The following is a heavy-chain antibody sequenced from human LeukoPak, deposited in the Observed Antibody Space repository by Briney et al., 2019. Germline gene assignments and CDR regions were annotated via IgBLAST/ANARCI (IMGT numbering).Heavy chain of an antibody. D-gene: IGHD3-22*01. CDR3: ARGLRGIVVVNPWYSDY. CDR2: INHSGST. V-gene: IGHV4-34*01. CDR1: GGSFSGYY. J-gene: IGHJ4*02. Sequence: SETLSLTCAVYGGSFSGYYWSWIRQPPGKGLEWIGEINHSGSTNYNPSLKSRVTISVDTSKNQFSLKLSSVTAADTAVYYCARGLRGIVVVNPWYSDYWGQGTLVTVSS.